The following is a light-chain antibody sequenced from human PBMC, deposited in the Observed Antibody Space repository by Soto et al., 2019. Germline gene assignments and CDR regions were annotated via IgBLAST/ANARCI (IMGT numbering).Light chain of an antibody. CDR1: SSNIGAGYD. Sequence: QSVLTQPPSVSGAPGQRITISCTGSSSNIGAGYDVHWYQQLPGTAPKLLIFANTDRPSGVPDRFSGSKSGSSASLAITGLQAEDEADYYCQSYDSSLSHGVFGGGTKLTVL. J-gene: IGLJ3*02. V-gene: IGLV1-40*01. CDR2: ANT. CDR3: QSYDSSLSHGV.